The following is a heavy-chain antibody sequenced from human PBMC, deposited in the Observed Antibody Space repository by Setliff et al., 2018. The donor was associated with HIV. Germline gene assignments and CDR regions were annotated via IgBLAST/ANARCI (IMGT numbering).Heavy chain of an antibody. CDR2: IGSSNHGI. CDR3: ASFYGDYGY. V-gene: IGHV3-48*02. J-gene: IGHJ4*01. D-gene: IGHD3-10*01. Sequence: PGGSLRLSCAASGFSFSGYSMNWVRQAPGRGLEWVAHIGSSNHGIHYTASVQGRFTVSRDNANNLLFLQMNNLRDEDTAVYYCASFYGDYGYWGHGTQVTVSS. CDR1: GFSFSGYS.